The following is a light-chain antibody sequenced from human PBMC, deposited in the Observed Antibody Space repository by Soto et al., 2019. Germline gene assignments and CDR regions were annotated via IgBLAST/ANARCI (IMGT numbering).Light chain of an antibody. V-gene: IGLV2-14*01. J-gene: IGLJ1*01. CDR2: EVS. Sequence: QSVLTQPASVSGSPEQSITISCTGTSSDVGGYNYVSWYQQHPGKAPKLMIYEVSHRPSGVSNRFSGSKSGNTASLTISGLQSEDEADYYCISYTSDDVRYVFGTGTKLTVL. CDR3: ISYTSDDVRYV. CDR1: SSDVGGYNY.